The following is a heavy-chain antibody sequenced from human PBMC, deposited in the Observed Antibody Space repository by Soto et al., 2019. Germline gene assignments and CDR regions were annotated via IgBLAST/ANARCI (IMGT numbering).Heavy chain of an antibody. J-gene: IGHJ3*02. CDR2: ISSNGGNT. CDR3: ARVTVRGAFDI. V-gene: IGHV3-64*04. CDR1: GFTFSNAW. Sequence: PGGSLRLSCAASGFTFSNAWMNWVRQAPGKGLEYVSAISSNGGNTYYADSVKGRFTISRDNAKNSLYLQMNSLRAEDTAVYYCARVTVRGAFDIWGQGTMVTVSS. D-gene: IGHD4-17*01.